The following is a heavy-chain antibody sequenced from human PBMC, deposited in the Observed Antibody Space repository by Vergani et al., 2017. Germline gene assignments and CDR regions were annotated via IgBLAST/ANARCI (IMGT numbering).Heavy chain of an antibody. CDR2: ISATVGST. V-gene: IGHV3-23*01. D-gene: IGHD2-2*01. Sequence: EVQLLESGGGLVQPGGSLRLSCAASGFTFTKYAMTWVRQAPGKGLEWVSTISATVGSTYYADSVKGRFTISRDNSKNTLFLQMNSLRAEDTAVYYCAKDPGFCSSSTCYRNYYFELWGRGTLVTVSS. CDR1: GFTFTKYA. CDR3: AKDPGFCSSSTCYRNYYFEL. J-gene: IGHJ2*01.